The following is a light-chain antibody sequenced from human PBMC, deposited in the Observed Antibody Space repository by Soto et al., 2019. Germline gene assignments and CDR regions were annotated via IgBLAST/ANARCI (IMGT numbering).Light chain of an antibody. J-gene: IGKJ3*01. V-gene: IGKV1-33*01. CDR3: QQYDSLPFT. CDR2: DAS. CDR1: QDISNY. Sequence: DIQMTQSPCSRSASAGGGGTITCRASQDISNYLNWYQQTPGKAPKLLTYDASDLETVVPSRFSGTGSGTDFTFTISNVQPEDTATYYCQQYDSLPFTFGPGTKVD.